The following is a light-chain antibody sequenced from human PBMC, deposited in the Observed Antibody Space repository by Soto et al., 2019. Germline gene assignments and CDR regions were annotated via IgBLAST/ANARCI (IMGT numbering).Light chain of an antibody. V-gene: IGLV2-14*01. CDR1: SSDVGGYNY. CDR2: DVS. Sequence: QSALTQPASVSGSPGQSITISCTGTSSDVGGYNYVSWYQQHPGKAPKIMIYDVSNRPSGVSNRFSGSKSGNTASLTISGRQAEDEADYYCSSYISSTTVVFGGGTQLTVL. CDR3: SSYISSTTVV. J-gene: IGLJ2*01.